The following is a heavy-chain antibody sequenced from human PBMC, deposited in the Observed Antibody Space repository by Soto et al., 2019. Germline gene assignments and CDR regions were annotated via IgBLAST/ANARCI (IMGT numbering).Heavy chain of an antibody. CDR3: AKDVRPDGYWDFDY. Sequence: EVQLLESGGGLVQPGGSLRLSCAASGFTFGTFAMNWVRQPPGKGLEWVSGIYGDSSGTVYADSVKGRFTISRDNYKNTLYLQMNSLRAEDTAVYYCAKDVRPDGYWDFDYWGQVTLVTAAS. V-gene: IGHV3-23*03. D-gene: IGHD5-12*01. J-gene: IGHJ4*02. CDR1: GFTFGTFA. CDR2: IYGDSSGT.